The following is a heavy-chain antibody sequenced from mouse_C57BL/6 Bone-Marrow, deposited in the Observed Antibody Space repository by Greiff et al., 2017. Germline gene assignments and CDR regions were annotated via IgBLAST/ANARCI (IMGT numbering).Heavy chain of an antibody. CDR3: DRLGAYYSNDDAMDY. V-gene: IGHV1-82*01. Sequence: VQLQQSGPELVKPGASVKISCKASGYAFSSSWMNWVKQRPGKGLEWIGRIYPGDGDTNYNGKFKGEATLTADKSSSTAYMQLSSLTSEDSAVYFWDRLGAYYSNDDAMDYWGQGTSVTVSS. CDR2: IYPGDGDT. D-gene: IGHD2-5*01. CDR1: GYAFSSSW. J-gene: IGHJ4*01.